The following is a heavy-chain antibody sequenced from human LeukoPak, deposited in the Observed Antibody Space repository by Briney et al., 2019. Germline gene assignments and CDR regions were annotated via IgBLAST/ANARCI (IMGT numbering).Heavy chain of an antibody. CDR2: ISSSGSTI. V-gene: IGHV3-48*01. CDR1: GSTFSSYA. CDR3: ARALDEGARFDY. J-gene: IGHJ4*02. Sequence: GGSLRLSCAASGSTFSSYAMSWIRQAPGKGLEWVSYISSSGSTIYYADSVKGRFTISRDNSKNTLYLQMNSLRAEDTAVYYCARALDEGARFDYWGQGTLVTVSS.